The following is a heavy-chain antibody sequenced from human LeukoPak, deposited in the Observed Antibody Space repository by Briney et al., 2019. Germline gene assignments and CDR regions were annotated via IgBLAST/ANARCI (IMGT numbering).Heavy chain of an antibody. CDR3: ARGLSWGYYDSSGYLHDY. Sequence: GASVKVSCKASGGTFSSYAISWVRQAPGQGLEWMGWISAYNGNTNYAQKLQGRVTMTTDTSTSTAYMELRSLRSDDTAVYYCARGLSWGYYDSSGYLHDYWGQGTLVTVSS. J-gene: IGHJ4*02. CDR2: ISAYNGNT. D-gene: IGHD3-22*01. CDR1: GGTFSSYA. V-gene: IGHV1-18*01.